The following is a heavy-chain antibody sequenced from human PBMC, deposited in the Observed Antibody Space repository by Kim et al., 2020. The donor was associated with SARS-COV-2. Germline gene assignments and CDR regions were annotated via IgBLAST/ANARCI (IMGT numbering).Heavy chain of an antibody. J-gene: IGHJ4*02. V-gene: IGHV3-15*01. CDR1: GFTFSNAW. CDR2: IKSKTDGGTT. CDR3: TTDSSVLLWFGERG. D-gene: IGHD3-10*01. Sequence: GGSLRLSCAASGFTFSNAWMSWVRQAPGKGLEWVGRIKSKTDGGTTDYAAPVKGRFTISRDDSKNTLYLQMNSLKTEDTAVYYCTTDSSVLLWFGERGWGQGTLVTVSS.